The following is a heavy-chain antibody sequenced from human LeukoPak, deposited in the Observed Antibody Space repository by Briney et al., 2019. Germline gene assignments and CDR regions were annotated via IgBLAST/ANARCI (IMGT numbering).Heavy chain of an antibody. J-gene: IGHJ4*02. V-gene: IGHV3-30*04. CDR3: ARSPDYDFWTHYFDY. Sequence: GGSLRLSCAASGFTFNKYAIHWVRQAPGKGLEWVAVISSDGTNKYHTDSVQGRFIISRENSKNTLYLQMNSLRAEDTAVYYCARSPDYDFWTHYFDYWGQGILVAVSS. CDR2: ISSDGTNK. CDR1: GFTFNKYA. D-gene: IGHD3-3*01.